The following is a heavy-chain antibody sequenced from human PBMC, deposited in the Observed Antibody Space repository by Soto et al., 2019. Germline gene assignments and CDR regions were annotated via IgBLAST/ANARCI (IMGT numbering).Heavy chain of an antibody. CDR1: GFSLSTSGVG. CDR3: AQSSTVVVVAASWFDP. Sequence: QITLKESGPTLVKPTQTLTLTCTFSGFSLSTSGVGVGWIRQPPGKALEWLALIYWDDDKRYSPSLKSRLTITKDTSKNQVVLTMTNMDPVDTATYYCAQSSTVVVVAASWFDPWGQGTLVTVSS. CDR2: IYWDDDK. D-gene: IGHD2-15*01. J-gene: IGHJ5*02. V-gene: IGHV2-5*02.